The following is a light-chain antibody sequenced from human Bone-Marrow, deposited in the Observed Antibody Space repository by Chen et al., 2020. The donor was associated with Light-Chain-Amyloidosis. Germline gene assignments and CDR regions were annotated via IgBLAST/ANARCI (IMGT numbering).Light chain of an antibody. CDR2: DVS. CDR3: SSYTTSSRSV. Sequence: QSALTQPASVSGSPAKSITISCTGTSSDVGGYNYVSWYQKHPGKAPKIMIFDVSNRPSGVSRSFSGCKSGKSASMTISGLQAEDEADNYCSSYTTSSRSVFGGRTKLTGL. J-gene: IGLJ3*02. CDR1: SSDVGGYNY. V-gene: IGLV2-14*01.